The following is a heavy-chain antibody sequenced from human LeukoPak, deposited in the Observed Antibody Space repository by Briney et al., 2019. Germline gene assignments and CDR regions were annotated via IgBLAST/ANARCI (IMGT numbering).Heavy chain of an antibody. CDR2: INPNSGGT. D-gene: IGHD2-2*01. V-gene: IGHV1-2*02. J-gene: IGHJ6*03. CDR1: GYTFTGYY. CDR3: AATSQGYCSSTSCQYYYYYYMDV. Sequence: GASVKVSCKASGYTFTGYYMHWVRQAPGQGLEWMGWINPNSGGTNYAQKFQGRVTMTRDTSISTAYMELSRLRSDDTAVYYCAATSQGYCSSTSCQYYYYYYMDVWGKGTTVTISS.